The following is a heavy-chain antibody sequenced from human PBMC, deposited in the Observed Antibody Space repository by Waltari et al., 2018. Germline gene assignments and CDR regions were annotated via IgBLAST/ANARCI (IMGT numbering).Heavy chain of an antibody. CDR3: ARAGQLSADALDL. J-gene: IGHJ3*01. CDR1: GASINSGHFY. Sequence: QVQLQESGPRLVRPTQTLSPTCSVSGASINSGHFYWTWIRQPPGKGLEWIGHIHTSGSPHYNPSLKSRLSIPADTSRNQISLRLTSVTAADTAVYYCARAGQLSADALDLWGQGTVVSVSS. CDR2: IHTSGSP. V-gene: IGHV4-30-4*08. D-gene: IGHD1-1*01.